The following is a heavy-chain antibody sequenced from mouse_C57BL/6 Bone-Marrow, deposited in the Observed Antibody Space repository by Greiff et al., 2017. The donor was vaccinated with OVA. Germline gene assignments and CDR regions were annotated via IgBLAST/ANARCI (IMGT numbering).Heavy chain of an antibody. CDR3: ARGSPEGAMDD. CDR2: IDPEDGET. J-gene: IGHJ4*01. Sequence: DVHLVESGAELVKPGASVKLSCTASGFNIKDYYMHWVKQRTEQGLEWIGRIDPEDGETKYAPKFQGKATITADTSSNTAYLQLSSLTSEDTAVDYCARGSPEGAMDDWGQGTSVTVSS. V-gene: IGHV14-2*01. CDR1: GFNIKDYY.